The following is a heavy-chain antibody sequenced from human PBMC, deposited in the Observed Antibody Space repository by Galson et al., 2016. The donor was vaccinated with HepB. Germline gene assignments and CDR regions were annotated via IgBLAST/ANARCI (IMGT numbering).Heavy chain of an antibody. V-gene: IGHV3-30-3*01. J-gene: IGHJ4*02. CDR2: ISYDGSNK. Sequence: SLRLSCAASGFSFSAYPLHWVRQAPGKGLEWVAVISYDGSNKYNADSVKGRFTISRDNSKNTLYLQMNSLRAEDTAVYHCARGTFTFIVYWGQGTLVTVSS. CDR3: ARGTFTFIVY. D-gene: IGHD2/OR15-2a*01. CDR1: GFSFSAYP.